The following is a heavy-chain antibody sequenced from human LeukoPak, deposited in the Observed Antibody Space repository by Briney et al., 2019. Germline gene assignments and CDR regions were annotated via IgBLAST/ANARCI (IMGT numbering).Heavy chain of an antibody. CDR1: GGTFSSYT. V-gene: IGHV1-8*02. D-gene: IGHD6-19*01. CDR2: MNPNSGNT. CDR3: AIRSGWYDES. J-gene: IGHJ4*02. Sequence: GSSVKVSCKASGGTFSSYTISWVRQAPGQGLEWMGRMNPNSGNTGYAQKFQGRVTMTRNTSISTAYMELSSLRSEDTAVYYCAIRSGWYDESWGQGTLVTVSS.